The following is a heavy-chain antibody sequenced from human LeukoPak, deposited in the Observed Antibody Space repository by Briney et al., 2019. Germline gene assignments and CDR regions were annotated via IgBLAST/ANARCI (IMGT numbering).Heavy chain of an antibody. CDR2: ISYDGSNK. J-gene: IGHJ5*02. Sequence: PGRSLRLSCATSGFTFSSYAMHWARQAPGKGLEWVAVISYDGSNKYYADSVKGRFTISRDNSKNTLYLQMNSLRAEDTAVYYCAREHGNSGYDTNWFDPWGQGTLVTVSS. CDR3: AREHGNSGYDTNWFDP. D-gene: IGHD5-12*01. V-gene: IGHV3-30-3*01. CDR1: GFTFSSYA.